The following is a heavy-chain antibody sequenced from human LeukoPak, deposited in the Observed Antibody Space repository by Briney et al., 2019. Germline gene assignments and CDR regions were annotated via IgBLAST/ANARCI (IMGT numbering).Heavy chain of an antibody. CDR3: ERGGGKLGYYYDSSGYYSPDY. D-gene: IGHD3-22*01. Sequence: ASVTVSCKASGYTFTGYYMHWVRQAPGQGHEWMGWINPNSGGTNYAQKSQSRGTMTSVTSISTDFMELSRLRSDDTAVYYCERGGGKLGYYYDSSGYYSPDYWGQGTLVTVSS. CDR2: INPNSGGT. J-gene: IGHJ4*02. CDR1: GYTFTGYY. V-gene: IGHV1-2*02.